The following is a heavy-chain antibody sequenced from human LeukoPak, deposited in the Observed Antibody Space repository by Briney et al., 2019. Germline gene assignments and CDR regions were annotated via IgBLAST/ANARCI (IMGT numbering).Heavy chain of an antibody. CDR1: GFTFSSYG. V-gene: IGHV3-30*03. D-gene: IGHD5-18*01. Sequence: GGSLRLSCAASGFTFSSYGMHWVRQAPGKGLEWVAVISYDGSNKYYADSVKGRFTISRDNSKNTMYLQMNSLRAEDTAVYYCARGSWIQLDYWGQGTLVTVSS. CDR3: ARGSWIQLDY. CDR2: ISYDGSNK. J-gene: IGHJ4*02.